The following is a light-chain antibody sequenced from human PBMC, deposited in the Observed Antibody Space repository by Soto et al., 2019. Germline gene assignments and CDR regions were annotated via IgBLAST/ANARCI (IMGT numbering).Light chain of an antibody. CDR2: DVN. Sequence: QSALTQPASVSGSPGQSITISCTGTSSDVGRYNFVSWYQQHPGKAPKFIIYDVNNRPSGVSNRFSGSKSGDTASLTISGLQAEDEADYYCSSYTISSTYVFGTGTKLTVL. CDR1: SSDVGRYNF. CDR3: SSYTISSTYV. J-gene: IGLJ1*01. V-gene: IGLV2-14*01.